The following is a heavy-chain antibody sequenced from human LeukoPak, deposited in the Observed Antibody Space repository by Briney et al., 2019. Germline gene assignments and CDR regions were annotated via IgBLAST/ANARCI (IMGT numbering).Heavy chain of an antibody. Sequence: SETLSLTCAVSGYSISSGYYWGWIRQPPGKGLEWIGSIYRTGSTYYNPSLKSRVTISLDTSKNRFSLKLSSVTATDTAVYYCAKRGSSWAFDYWGQGTLVSVSS. CDR1: GYSISSGYY. V-gene: IGHV4-38-2*01. J-gene: IGHJ4*02. CDR2: IYRTGST. CDR3: AKRGSSWAFDY. D-gene: IGHD6-13*01.